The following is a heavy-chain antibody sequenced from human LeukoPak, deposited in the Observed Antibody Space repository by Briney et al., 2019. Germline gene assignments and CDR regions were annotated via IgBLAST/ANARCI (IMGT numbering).Heavy chain of an antibody. CDR1: GGSISSYY. J-gene: IGHJ3*02. CDR2: IYTSGST. CDR3: ARDGGYSSGWYWAHAFDI. D-gene: IGHD6-19*01. V-gene: IGHV4-4*08. Sequence: PSETLSLTCTVSGGSISSYYWSWIRQPPGKGLERIGRIYTSGSTNYNPSLKSRVTISVDTSKNQFSLKLSSVTAADTAVYYCARDGGYSSGWYWAHAFDIWGQGTMVTVSS.